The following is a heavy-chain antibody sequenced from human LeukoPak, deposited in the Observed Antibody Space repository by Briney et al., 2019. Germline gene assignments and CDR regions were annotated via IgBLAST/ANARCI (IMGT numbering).Heavy chain of an antibody. V-gene: IGHV4-59*01. Sequence: SETLSLTCTVSGGSIGTYYWSWIGQPPGKGLELIGYLYDSGSTNYSPSLKSRVTISVDTSKNQFSLRLTSVTAADTAVYYCARHGGSYTFDFWGQGVLLTVSS. CDR2: LYDSGST. CDR3: ARHGGSYTFDF. J-gene: IGHJ4*02. CDR1: GGSIGTYY. D-gene: IGHD1-26*01.